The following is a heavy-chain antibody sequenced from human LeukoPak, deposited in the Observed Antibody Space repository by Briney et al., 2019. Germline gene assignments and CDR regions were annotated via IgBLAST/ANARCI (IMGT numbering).Heavy chain of an antibody. Sequence: SETLSLTCGVYGGSFSGYYWSWIRQPPGKGLEWMGEFNHSGSTDYNPSLKSRFTISVDTSKNQFSLTLNSVTAADTAVYYCARGISNDFWSGYDTFDYWGHGTLVTVSS. D-gene: IGHD3-3*01. J-gene: IGHJ4*01. CDR2: FNHSGST. V-gene: IGHV4-34*01. CDR1: GGSFSGYY. CDR3: ARGISNDFWSGYDTFDY.